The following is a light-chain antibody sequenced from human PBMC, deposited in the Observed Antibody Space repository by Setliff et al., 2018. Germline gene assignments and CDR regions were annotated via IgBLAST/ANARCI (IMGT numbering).Light chain of an antibody. CDR3: SSYTSSSTYV. V-gene: IGLV2-14*03. J-gene: IGLJ1*01. Sequence: QSVLTQPASVSGSPGQSITISCTGTSSDVGGYNYVSWFQHHPGKAPKLMIYDVNKRPSGVSNRFSGSKSGNTASLTISGLQAEDETDYSCSSYTSSSTYVFGTGTKVT. CDR1: SSDVGGYNY. CDR2: DVN.